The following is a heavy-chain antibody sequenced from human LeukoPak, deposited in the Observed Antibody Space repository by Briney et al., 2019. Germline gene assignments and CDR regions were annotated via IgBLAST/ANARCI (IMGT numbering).Heavy chain of an antibody. V-gene: IGHV3-11*01. J-gene: IGHJ4*02. CDR1: GFTFSDYY. Sequence: GGSLRLSCAASGFTFSDYYMNWVRQAPGKGLEWVSYITSSGSTIYYADSVKGRFTISRDNAKNSLYLQMNSLRAEDTAVYYCARQTYYYDSSGFDYWGQGTLVTVSS. D-gene: IGHD3-22*01. CDR3: ARQTYYYDSSGFDY. CDR2: ITSSGSTI.